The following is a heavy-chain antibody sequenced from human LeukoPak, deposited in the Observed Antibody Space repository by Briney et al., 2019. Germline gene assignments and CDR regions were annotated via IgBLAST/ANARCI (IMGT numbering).Heavy chain of an antibody. D-gene: IGHD2-21*02. V-gene: IGHV3-30*02. CDR3: AIRCGGDCYQDDAFDI. J-gene: IGHJ3*02. Sequence: GGSLRLYCAASGFTFSGYGMHWVRQAPGKGLERVTFIRYDERNKYYADSVKGRFTISRDNSKNTLYLQMNSLRAEDTAVYYCAIRCGGDCYQDDAFDIWGQGTMVTVSS. CDR2: IRYDERNK. CDR1: GFTFSGYG.